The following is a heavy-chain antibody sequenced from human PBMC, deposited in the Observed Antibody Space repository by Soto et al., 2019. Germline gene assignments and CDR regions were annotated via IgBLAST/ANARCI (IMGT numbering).Heavy chain of an antibody. CDR3: ARSLLTSSWYAGS. V-gene: IGHV4-38-2*01. Sequence: SETLSLTCAVSGYSISSGYYWGWIRQPPGKGLEWIGSIYHSGTTYYNPSLKSRVTISLDTSNNQFSLRLSSVTAADTAVYYCARSLLTSSWYAGSWGQGTLVTVYS. CDR1: GYSISSGYY. CDR2: IYHSGTT. D-gene: IGHD6-13*01. J-gene: IGHJ5*02.